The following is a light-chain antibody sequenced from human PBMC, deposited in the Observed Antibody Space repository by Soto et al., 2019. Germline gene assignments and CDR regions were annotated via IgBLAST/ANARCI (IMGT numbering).Light chain of an antibody. J-gene: IGKJ1*01. CDR3: QQYLGIPRT. CDR2: WAS. V-gene: IGKV4-1*01. CDR1: QILIYSANNKNC. Sequence: ETMMTDAPASVRGYLAERGTITCTYSQILIYSANNKNCLAWYQQKPGQPPKLLIYWASTRESGVPDRFSGSGSGTDFTLTISSLQPEDVAVYYCQQYLGIPRTFGQGTKVDIK.